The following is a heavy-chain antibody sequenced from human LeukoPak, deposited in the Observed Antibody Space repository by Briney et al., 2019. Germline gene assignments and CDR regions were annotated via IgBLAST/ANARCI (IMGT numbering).Heavy chain of an antibody. J-gene: IGHJ4*02. V-gene: IGHV1-69*05. CDR1: GGTFSSYA. CDR2: IIPIFGTA. CDR3: AREGGDVDTAMVPYYFDY. D-gene: IGHD5-18*01. Sequence: SVKVSCKASGGTFSSYAISWVRQAPGQGLEWMGRIIPIFGTANYAQKFQGRVTITTDESTSTAYMELSSLRSEDTAVYYCAREGGDVDTAMVPYYFDYWGQGTLVTVSS.